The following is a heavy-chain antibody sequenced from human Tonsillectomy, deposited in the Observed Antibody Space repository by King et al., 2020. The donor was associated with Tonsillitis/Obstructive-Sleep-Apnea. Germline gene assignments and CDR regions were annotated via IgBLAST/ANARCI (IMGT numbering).Heavy chain of an antibody. V-gene: IGHV3-11*05. Sequence: VQLVESGGGLVKPGGSLRLSCAASGFTFSDYSMSWIRQAPGKGLEWASYISSSSTYTDYADSVKGRFTISRDDAKNSLYLQMNSLRAEDTAVYYCARDYGGNSADPDWGQGTLVTVSS. CDR2: ISSSSTYT. D-gene: IGHD4-23*01. J-gene: IGHJ4*02. CDR1: GFTFSDYS. CDR3: ARDYGGNSADPD.